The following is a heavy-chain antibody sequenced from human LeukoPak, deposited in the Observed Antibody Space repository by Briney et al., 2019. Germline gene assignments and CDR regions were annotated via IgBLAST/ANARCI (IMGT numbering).Heavy chain of an antibody. CDR1: GFTFSSYA. Sequence: PGGSLRLSCAASGFTFSSYAMHWVRQAPGKGLEWVAVISYDGSNKYYADSVKGRFTISRDNSKNTLYLQMNSLRAEDTAVYYCARLLAYNSGGEAFDHWGQGTLVTVSS. CDR3: ARLLAYNSGGEAFDH. D-gene: IGHD1-20*01. CDR2: ISYDGSNK. J-gene: IGHJ4*02. V-gene: IGHV3-30*04.